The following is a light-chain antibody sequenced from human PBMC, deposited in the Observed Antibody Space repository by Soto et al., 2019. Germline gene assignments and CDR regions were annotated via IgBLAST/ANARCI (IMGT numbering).Light chain of an antibody. CDR2: GAS. J-gene: IGKJ3*01. V-gene: IGKV3-20*01. CDR1: QSVRSSY. CDR3: QQYGSSPRFT. Sequence: EIVLTQSPGTLSLSPGERATLACRASQSVRSSYLAWYQQKPGQAPRLLIYGASTRATGIPDRFSGSGSGTDFTRTISRLEPEDFAVYYCQQYGSSPRFTFGPGTKVDIK.